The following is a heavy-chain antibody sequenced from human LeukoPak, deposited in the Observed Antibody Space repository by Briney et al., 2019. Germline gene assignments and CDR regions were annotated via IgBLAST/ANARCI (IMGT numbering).Heavy chain of an antibody. Sequence: PGGSLRLSCAASGFTFSSYGMHWVRQAPGKGLEWVAFIRYDGSNKYYADSVKGRFTISRDNSKNTLYLQMNSLRAEDTAVYYCAQAPLGSLGYFDYWGQGTLVTVSS. D-gene: IGHD3-10*01. CDR3: AQAPLGSLGYFDY. CDR2: IRYDGSNK. CDR1: GFTFSSYG. V-gene: IGHV3-30*02. J-gene: IGHJ4*02.